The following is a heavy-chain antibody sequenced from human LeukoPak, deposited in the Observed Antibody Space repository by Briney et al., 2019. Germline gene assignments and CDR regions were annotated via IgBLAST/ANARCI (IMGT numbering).Heavy chain of an antibody. Sequence: SVKVSCKASGGTFSSYAISWVRQAPGQGLEWMGGIIPTFGTANYAQKFQGRVTITADKSTSTAYMELSSLRSEDTAVYYCARGREYSGYEDYFDYWGQGTLVTVSS. CDR1: GGTFSSYA. CDR2: IIPTFGTA. CDR3: ARGREYSGYEDYFDY. V-gene: IGHV1-69*06. J-gene: IGHJ4*02. D-gene: IGHD5-12*01.